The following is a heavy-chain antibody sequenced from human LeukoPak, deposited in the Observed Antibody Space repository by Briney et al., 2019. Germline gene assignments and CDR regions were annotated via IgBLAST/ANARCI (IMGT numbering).Heavy chain of an antibody. J-gene: IGHJ6*02. CDR2: IYYSGST. D-gene: IGHD2-15*01. Sequence: SETLSLTCTVSGGSISSGDYYWSWIRQPPGKGLEWIGYIYYSGSTYYNPSLKSRVTISLDTSKNKFSLKLSSVTAADTAVYYCAREQVAASDYYYYGMDVWGQGTTVTVSS. V-gene: IGHV4-30-4*01. CDR1: GGSISSGDYY. CDR3: AREQVAASDYYYYGMDV.